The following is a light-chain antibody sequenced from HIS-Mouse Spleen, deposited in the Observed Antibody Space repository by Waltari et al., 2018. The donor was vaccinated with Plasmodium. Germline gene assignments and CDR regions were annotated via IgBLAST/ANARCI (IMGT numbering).Light chain of an antibody. V-gene: IGKV4-1*01. CDR3: QQYYSTPLT. CDR2: GAP. Sequence: DIVMTQSPDSLAVSLGERATINCKSSQSVLYSSNNKNYLAWYQQKPGQPPKLLIYGAPTRESWVPDRFSGSGSGTDFTLTISSLQAEDGAVYYCQQYYSTPLTFGGGTKVEIK. J-gene: IGKJ4*01. CDR1: QSVLYSSNNKNY.